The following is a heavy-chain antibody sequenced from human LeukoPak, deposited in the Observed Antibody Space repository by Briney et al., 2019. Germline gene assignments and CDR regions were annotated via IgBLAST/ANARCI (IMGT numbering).Heavy chain of an antibody. D-gene: IGHD5/OR15-5a*01. CDR3: ARDLYDFYNWFDP. V-gene: IGHV1-69*13. J-gene: IGHJ5*02. CDR2: IIPIFGTA. Sequence: EASVKVSCKASGGTFSSYAISWVRQAPGQGLEWMGGIIPIFGTANYAQKFQGRVTITADESTSTAYMELSSLRAEDTAVYYCARDLYDFYNWFDPWGQGTLVTVSS. CDR1: GGTFSSYA.